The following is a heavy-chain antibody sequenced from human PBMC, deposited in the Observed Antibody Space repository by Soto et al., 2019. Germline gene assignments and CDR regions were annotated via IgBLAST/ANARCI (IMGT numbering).Heavy chain of an antibody. CDR2: INAGNGNT. D-gene: IGHD4-17*01. J-gene: IGHJ3*02. V-gene: IGHV1-3*01. CDR1: GYTFTSYA. Sequence: ASVKVSCKASGYTFTSYAMHWVRQAPGQRLEWMGWINAGNGNTKYSQKFQGRVTITRDTSASTAYMELSSLRSEDTAVYYCARGSPPGGYGDYFAFDIWGQGTMVTVSS. CDR3: ARGSPPGGYGDYFAFDI.